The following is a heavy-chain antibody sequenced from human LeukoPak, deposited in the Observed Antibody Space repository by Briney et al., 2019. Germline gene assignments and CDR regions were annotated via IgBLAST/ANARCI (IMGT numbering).Heavy chain of an antibody. CDR2: IYHSGST. D-gene: IGHD1-26*01. Sequence: SETLSLTCTVSGYSISSGYYWGWIRQPPGKGLEWIGSIYHSGSTYYNPSLKSRVTTSVDTSKNQFSLKLSSVTAADTAVYYCARFRVGDWGQGTLVTVSS. CDR3: ARFRVGD. CDR1: GYSISSGYY. V-gene: IGHV4-38-2*02. J-gene: IGHJ4*02.